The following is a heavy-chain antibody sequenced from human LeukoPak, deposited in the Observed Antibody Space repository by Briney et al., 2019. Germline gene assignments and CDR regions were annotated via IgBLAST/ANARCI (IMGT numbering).Heavy chain of an antibody. CDR3: ARDIGDWYIDY. CDR1: GFTFSNYG. CDR2: ISGSGDST. D-gene: IGHD3/OR15-3a*01. V-gene: IGHV3-23*01. Sequence: GGSLRLSCAASGFTFSNYGMSWVRQAPGKGLEWVSSISGSGDSTYYADSVKGRFTISRDNAKNSLYLQMNSLRAEDTAVYYCARDIGDWYIDYWGQGTLVTVSS. J-gene: IGHJ4*02.